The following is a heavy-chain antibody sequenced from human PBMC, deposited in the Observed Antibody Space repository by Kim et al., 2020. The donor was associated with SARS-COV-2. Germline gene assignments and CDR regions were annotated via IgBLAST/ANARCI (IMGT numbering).Heavy chain of an antibody. D-gene: IGHD3-16*02. CDR3: ARWSGELSAFDY. J-gene: IGHJ4*02. CDR1: GFTFSSHG. V-gene: IGHV3-33*01. CDR2: IWFDGSSK. Sequence: GGSLRLSCAASGFTFSSHGMHWVRQAPGMGLEWVSLIWFDGSSKYYADSVKGRFTISRDNSKNTLHLQMNSLRAEDTAVYHCARWSGELSAFDYWGQGTLVTVSS.